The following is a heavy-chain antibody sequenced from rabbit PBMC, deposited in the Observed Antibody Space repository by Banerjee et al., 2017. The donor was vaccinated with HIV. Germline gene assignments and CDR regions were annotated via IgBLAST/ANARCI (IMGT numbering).Heavy chain of an antibody. CDR2: IYSGSGNS. D-gene: IGHD4-1*01. V-gene: IGHV1S40*01. CDR1: GFSLSRYN. CDR3: AKHYNSGWDL. Sequence: QSLEESGGDLVQPGASLTLTCTASGFSLSRYNIQWVRQAPGKGLEWIAGIYSGSGNSYYASWAKGRFTISKTSSTTVTLQMTSLTAADTATYFCAKHYNSGWDLWGQGTLVTVS. J-gene: IGHJ4*01.